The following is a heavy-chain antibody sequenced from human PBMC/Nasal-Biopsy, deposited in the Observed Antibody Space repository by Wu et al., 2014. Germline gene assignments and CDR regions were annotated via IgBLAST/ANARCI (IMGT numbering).Heavy chain of an antibody. Sequence: RLSCAVSGFTFSKSAMNWVRQASGGLEWVSGISGSGGSEYYGESVKGRFIISRDNSKSTMYLQMNSLRVEDTAVYYCARDLYGFVDKGLEEDYWGQGTLVTVSS. J-gene: IGHJ4*02. V-gene: IGHV3-23*02. CDR2: ISGSGGSE. CDR3: ARDLYGFVDKGLEEDY. CDR1: GFTFSKSA. D-gene: IGHD5-12*01.